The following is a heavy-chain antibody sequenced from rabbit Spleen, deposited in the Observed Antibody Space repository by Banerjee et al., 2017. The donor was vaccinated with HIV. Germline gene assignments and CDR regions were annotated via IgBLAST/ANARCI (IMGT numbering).Heavy chain of an antibody. CDR1: GFDFSNYG. J-gene: IGHJ4*01. D-gene: IGHD2-1*01. Sequence: QEQLVESGGGLVQPGGSLKLSCKASGFDFSNYGVSWVRQAPGKGLEWIGYIDPVFGITYYANWVNGRFTISSHNAQNTLYLQLKSLTAADTATYFCARVGYGDYASNLWGPGTLVTVS. V-gene: IGHV1S47*01. CDR3: ARVGYGDYASNL. CDR2: IDPVFGIT.